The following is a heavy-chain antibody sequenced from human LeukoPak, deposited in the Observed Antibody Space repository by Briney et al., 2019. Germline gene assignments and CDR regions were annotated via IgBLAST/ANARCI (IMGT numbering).Heavy chain of an antibody. Sequence: GGSLRLSCAASGFTFSDYYMSWIRQAPGEGLEWVSYISSSGSTIYYADSVKGRFTISRDNAKNSLYLQMNSLRAEDTAVYYCARDPYYYDSSGYFYYYGMDVWGQGTTVTVSS. D-gene: IGHD3-22*01. J-gene: IGHJ6*02. CDR1: GFTFSDYY. CDR3: ARDPYYYDSSGYFYYYGMDV. CDR2: ISSSGSTI. V-gene: IGHV3-11*01.